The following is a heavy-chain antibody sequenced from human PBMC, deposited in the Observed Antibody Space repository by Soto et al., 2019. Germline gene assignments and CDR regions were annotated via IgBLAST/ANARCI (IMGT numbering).Heavy chain of an antibody. Sequence: QVQLVESGGGVVHPERSLRLSCSASEFTFSSNAMHWVRQAPGKGLEWVAGISYDGGHKFYGDSVRGRFTISRDSSKTTVFLQMNSLRPEDTAAYYCARVKTDYSNPRGPFFFYGMDVWGQGTMVTVSS. V-gene: IGHV3-30-3*01. J-gene: IGHJ6*02. CDR1: EFTFSSNA. CDR3: ARVKTDYSNPRGPFFFYGMDV. CDR2: ISYDGGHK. D-gene: IGHD4-4*01.